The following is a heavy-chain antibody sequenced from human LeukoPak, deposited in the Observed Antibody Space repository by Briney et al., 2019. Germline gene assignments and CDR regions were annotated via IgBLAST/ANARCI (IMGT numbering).Heavy chain of an antibody. CDR2: INHSGST. D-gene: IGHD2-2*02. J-gene: IGHJ5*02. CDR1: GGSFSGYY. CDR3: AIGAIDCSSTSCYNR. Sequence: SETLSLTCAVYGGSFSGYYWSWIRQPPGKGLEWIGEINHSGSTNYNPSLKGRVTISVATSKNQFSLKLSSVTAADTAVYYCAIGAIDCSSTSCYNRWGQGTLVTVSS. V-gene: IGHV4-34*01.